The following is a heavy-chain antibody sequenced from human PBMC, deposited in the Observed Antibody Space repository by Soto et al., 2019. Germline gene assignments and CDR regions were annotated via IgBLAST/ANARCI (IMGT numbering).Heavy chain of an antibody. V-gene: IGHV3-21*01. Sequence: EVQLVESGGGLVKPGGSLRLSCAASGFTFSSYSMNWVRQAPGKGLEWVSSISSSSTYIYYSDSVKGRFTISRANVKNSMDLQMSSLRAEATAVYYCAGDPPHCSSTSCYFDYWGQGTLVTVSS. CDR3: AGDPPHCSSTSCYFDY. J-gene: IGHJ4*02. CDR1: GFTFSSYS. CDR2: ISSSSTYI. D-gene: IGHD2-2*01.